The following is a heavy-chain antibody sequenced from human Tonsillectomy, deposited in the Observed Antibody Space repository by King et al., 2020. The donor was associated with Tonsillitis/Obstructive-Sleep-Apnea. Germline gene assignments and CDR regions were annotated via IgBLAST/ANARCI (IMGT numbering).Heavy chain of an antibody. D-gene: IGHD6-19*01. Sequence: QLQESGPGLVKPSETLSLTCTVSGGSISKYYWSWIRQPPGKGLEWIGYVFYSGSTNYNPSLRSRLTISVDTSKNQFSLKLSSVTAADTAVYYCARVENTGGWYPFDYWGQGTLVTVSS. CDR3: ARVENTGGWYPFDY. V-gene: IGHV4-59*01. CDR1: GGSISKYY. CDR2: VFYSGST. J-gene: IGHJ4*02.